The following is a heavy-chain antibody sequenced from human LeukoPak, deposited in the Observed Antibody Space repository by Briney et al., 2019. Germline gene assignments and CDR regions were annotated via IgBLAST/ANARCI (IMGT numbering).Heavy chain of an antibody. D-gene: IGHD1-1*01. CDR2: IKEDRTAD. V-gene: IGHV3-7*01. Sequence: GGSLRLSCAASGFTFSSYWMSWVRQAPGKGLEWVAHIKEDRTADYYVDSVKGRFSISKGDGKNSLHLQMNSLRVEDTAVYYCVRGGWELDYWGQGTLVTVSS. CDR3: VRGGWELDY. CDR1: GFTFSSYW. J-gene: IGHJ4*02.